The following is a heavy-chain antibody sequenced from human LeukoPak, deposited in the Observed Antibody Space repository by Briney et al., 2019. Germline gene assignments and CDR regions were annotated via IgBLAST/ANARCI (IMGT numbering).Heavy chain of an antibody. J-gene: IGHJ4*02. CDR2: IYYSGST. CDR1: GGSISSYY. V-gene: IGHV4-59*01. D-gene: IGHD6-19*01. CDR3: ARFIAVAGHDY. Sequence: SETLSLTCTVSGGSISSYYWSWIRQPPGKGLEWIGYIYYSGSTNYNPSLKSRVTISVDTSKNQFSLKLSSVTAADTAVYYCARFIAVAGHDYWGQGTLVTVSS.